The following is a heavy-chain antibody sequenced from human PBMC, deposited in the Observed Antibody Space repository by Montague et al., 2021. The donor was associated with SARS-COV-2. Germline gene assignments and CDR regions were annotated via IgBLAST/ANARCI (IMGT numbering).Heavy chain of an antibody. V-gene: IGHV2-70*11. CDR1: GFSLSTSGMC. CDR3: AREIAAAGPALDY. J-gene: IGHJ4*02. D-gene: IGHD6-13*01. Sequence: PAQVKPTQTLTLTCTFSGFSLSTSGMCVSWIRQPPGKALEWLARIDWDDDKYYSTSLKTRLTISKDTSKNQVVLTMTNMDPVDTATYYCAREIAAAGPALDYWGQGTLATVSS. CDR2: IDWDDDK.